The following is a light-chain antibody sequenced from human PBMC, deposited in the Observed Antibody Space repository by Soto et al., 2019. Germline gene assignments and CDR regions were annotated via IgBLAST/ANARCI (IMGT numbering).Light chain of an antibody. Sequence: QSALTQPRSVSGSPGQSVTISCTGTSSDVGGHNYVSWYQQHPGKAPKLMIYDVSKRPSGVPDRFSGSKSGNTASLTISGLQAEDEADYYCCSYAGSYRFGGGTKLTVL. V-gene: IGLV2-11*01. J-gene: IGLJ2*01. CDR1: SSDVGGHNY. CDR3: CSYAGSYR. CDR2: DVS.